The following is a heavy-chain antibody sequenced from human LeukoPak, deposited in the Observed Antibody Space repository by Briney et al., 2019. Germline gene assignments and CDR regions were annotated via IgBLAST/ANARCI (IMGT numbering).Heavy chain of an antibody. Sequence: GGSLRLTCAASGFTVSSNFMNWVRQAPGRGLEWVSVIYSGGSTSYADSVKGRFTISRDNSKNTLFLQMNSLRIDDTAVYYCAREGYSSGSRTGIDYWGQGTLVTVSS. J-gene: IGHJ4*02. D-gene: IGHD5-18*01. CDR1: GFTVSSNF. CDR3: AREGYSSGSRTGIDY. CDR2: IYSGGST. V-gene: IGHV3-66*02.